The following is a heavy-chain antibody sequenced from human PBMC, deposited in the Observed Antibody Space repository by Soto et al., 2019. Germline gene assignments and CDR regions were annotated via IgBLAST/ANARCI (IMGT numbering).Heavy chain of an antibody. CDR2: IYRNGHT. V-gene: IGHV4-4*07. J-gene: IGHJ3*02. CDR1: GGSISSFY. Sequence: SESLSLTWSVSGGSISSFYWNWIRQPAGKGLEWIGRIYRNGHTDYSPSLNSRVTMSVDTSKHQFSLQLSSVTAADTARYYCARGPSNSSIGTFDIWGQGTMVTVSS. CDR3: ARGPSNSSIGTFDI. D-gene: IGHD6-6*01.